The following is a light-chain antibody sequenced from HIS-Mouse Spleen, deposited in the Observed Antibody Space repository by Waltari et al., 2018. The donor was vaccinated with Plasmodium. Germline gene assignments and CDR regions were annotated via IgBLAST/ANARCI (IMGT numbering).Light chain of an antibody. V-gene: IGLV1-51*01. CDR1: SSNIGNNY. CDR2: DNN. CDR3: GTWDSSLSAGVV. J-gene: IGLJ2*01. Sequence: QSVLTQPPSVSAAPGQKVTISCSGSSSNIGNNYVSWYQQLPGTAPKLLIYDNNKRPSGIPDGSSGAKSGTSATLGITGLQTGDEADYYCGTWDSSLSAGVVFGGGTKLTVL.